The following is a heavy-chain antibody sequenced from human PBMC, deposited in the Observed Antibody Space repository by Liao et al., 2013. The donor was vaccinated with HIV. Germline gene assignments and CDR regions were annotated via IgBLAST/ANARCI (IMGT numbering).Heavy chain of an antibody. V-gene: IGHV4-39*07. CDR3: ARVIKSCSGGSCYHGGFNY. J-gene: IGHJ4*02. Sequence: QVQLQASGPGLVKPSETLSLTCTVFGDSISGGTYYWGWIRQSPGKGLEGLASTHYSGITYYNPPVKSRVTISLDTPKNEFSLKLNSVTAADTAVYYCARVIKSCSGGSCYHGGFNYWGQGTLVTVSS. D-gene: IGHD2-15*01. CDR2: THYSGIT. CDR1: GDSISGGTYY.